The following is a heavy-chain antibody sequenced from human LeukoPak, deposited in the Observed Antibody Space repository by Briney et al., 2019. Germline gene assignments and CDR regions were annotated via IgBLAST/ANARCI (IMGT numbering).Heavy chain of an antibody. CDR3: AGGRPTYYYDSSGYYYDFDY. V-gene: IGHV4-34*01. CDR2: INHSGST. D-gene: IGHD3-22*01. Sequence: SETLSLTCAVYGGSFSGYYWSWIRQPPGKGLEWIGEINHSGSTNYNPSLKSRVTTSVDTSKNQFSLKLSSVTAADTAVYYCAGGRPTYYYDSSGYYYDFDYWGQGTLVTVSS. CDR1: GGSFSGYY. J-gene: IGHJ4*02.